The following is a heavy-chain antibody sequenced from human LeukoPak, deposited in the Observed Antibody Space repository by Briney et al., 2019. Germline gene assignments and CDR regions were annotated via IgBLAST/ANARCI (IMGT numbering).Heavy chain of an antibody. CDR2: IGPSGDKT. D-gene: IGHD6-19*01. J-gene: IGHJ4*02. CDR1: GFSFSVYW. Sequence: PGGSLRLSCAASGFSFSVYWMHWVRQAPGKGPVWVSGIGPSGDKTYYADSVKGRFTISRDNSENTVYLQMNSLRVEDTALYYCAKDIDWLAFEDWGQGTLVTVSS. V-gene: IGHV3-23*01. CDR3: AKDIDWLAFED.